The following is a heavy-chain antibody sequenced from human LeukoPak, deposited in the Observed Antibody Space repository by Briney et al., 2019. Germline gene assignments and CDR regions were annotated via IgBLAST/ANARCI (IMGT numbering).Heavy chain of an antibody. CDR2: ISWNSGSI. Sequence: GGSLRLSCAASGFTFDDYAMHWVRQAPGKGLEWVSGISWNSGSIGYADSAKGRFTISRDNAKNSLYLQMNSLRAEDMALYYCAKDMSRGGFDYWGQGTLSPSPQ. J-gene: IGHJ4*02. V-gene: IGHV3-9*03. CDR1: GFTFDDYA. D-gene: IGHD3-16*01. CDR3: AKDMSRGGFDY.